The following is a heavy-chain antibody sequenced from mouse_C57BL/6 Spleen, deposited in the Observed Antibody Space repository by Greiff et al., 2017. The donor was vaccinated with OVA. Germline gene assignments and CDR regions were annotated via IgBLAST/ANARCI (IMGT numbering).Heavy chain of an antibody. CDR1: GYTFTSYW. V-gene: IGHV1-55*01. CDR2: IYPGSGST. J-gene: IGHJ3*01. Sequence: VQLQQPGAELVKPGASVKMSCKASGYTFTSYWITWVKQRPGQGLEWIGDIYPGSGSTNYNEKFKSKATLTVDTSSSTAYMQLSSLTSEDSAVYYCARSLFDCYPFAYWGQGTLVTVSA. CDR3: ARSLFDCYPFAY. D-gene: IGHD2-3*01.